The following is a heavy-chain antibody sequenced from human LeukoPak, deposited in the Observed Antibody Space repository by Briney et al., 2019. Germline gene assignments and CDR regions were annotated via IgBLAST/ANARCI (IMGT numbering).Heavy chain of an antibody. V-gene: IGHV3-48*01. CDR3: PTGHRYALYYFAS. CDR2: ISISSTTI. CDR1: GFSFSSYT. Sequence: AGGPLRLSCAASGFSFSSYTINWVRQAPGKGLEWVAYISISSTTIYYADSVKGRFTISRDNAKTSLYLQMNRLRAEDTAVYYCPTGHRYALYYFASWGQGTLVTVSS. J-gene: IGHJ4*02. D-gene: IGHD5-18*01.